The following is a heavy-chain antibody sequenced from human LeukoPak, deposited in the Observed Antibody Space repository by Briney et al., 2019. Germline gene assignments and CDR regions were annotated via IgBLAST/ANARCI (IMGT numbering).Heavy chain of an antibody. CDR1: GFTFSSYW. J-gene: IGHJ4*02. Sequence: PGGSLRLSCAASGFTFSSYWMHWVRQAPGKGLVWVSRINSDGSSTSYADSVKGRFTISRDNAKNSLYLQMNSLRAEDTAVYYCAREGGYSYGWYFDYWGQGTLVTVSS. D-gene: IGHD5-18*01. V-gene: IGHV3-74*01. CDR3: AREGGYSYGWYFDY. CDR2: INSDGSST.